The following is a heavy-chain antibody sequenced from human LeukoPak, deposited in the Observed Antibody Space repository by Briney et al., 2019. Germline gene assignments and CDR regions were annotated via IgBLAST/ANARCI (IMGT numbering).Heavy chain of an antibody. CDR2: FDPEDGET. CDR1: GYTLTELS. J-gene: IGHJ4*02. V-gene: IGHV1-24*01. CDR3: ATGTFDCSSTSCYTNRPFDY. Sequence: ASVKVSCKVSGYTLTELSMHWVRQAPGKGLEWRGGFDPEDGETIYAQKFQGRVTMTEDTSTDTAYMELSSLRSEDTAVYYCATGTFDCSSTSCYTNRPFDYWGQGTLVTVSS. D-gene: IGHD2-2*02.